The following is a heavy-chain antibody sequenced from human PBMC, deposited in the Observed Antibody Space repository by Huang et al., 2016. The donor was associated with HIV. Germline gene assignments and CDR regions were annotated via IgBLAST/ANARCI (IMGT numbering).Heavy chain of an antibody. CDR2: INPKPGST. V-gene: IGHV1-2*05. CDR3: AREAWARGLGYYFDY. D-gene: IGHD3-10*01. J-gene: IGHJ4*02. CDR1: GFSFTGYY. Sequence: QVQLVQSGAEVKKPGASLTVSCKTSGFSFTGYYIHWVRQAPGQGLGWVGRINPKPGSTNHAQRFQGRVTMTSDTSISTAYMELTGLRSDDTVVYYCAREAWARGLGYYFDYWGQGTLVTVSS.